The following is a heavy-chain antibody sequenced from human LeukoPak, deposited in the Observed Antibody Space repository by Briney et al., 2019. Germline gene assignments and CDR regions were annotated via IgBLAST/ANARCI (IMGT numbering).Heavy chain of an antibody. D-gene: IGHD1-7*01. CDR1: GGSISSSSYY. CDR3: ARVITGTTVWYFDL. Sequence: PSETLSLTCTVSGGSISSSSYYWGWIRQPPGKGLEWIGGIYYSGSTYYNPSLKSRVTISVDTSKNQFSLKLSSVTAADTAVYYCARVITGTTVWYFDLWGRGTLVTVSS. V-gene: IGHV4-39*07. J-gene: IGHJ2*01. CDR2: IYYSGST.